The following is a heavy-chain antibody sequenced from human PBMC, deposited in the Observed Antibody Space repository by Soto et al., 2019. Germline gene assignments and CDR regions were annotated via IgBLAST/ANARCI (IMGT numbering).Heavy chain of an antibody. J-gene: IGHJ6*02. Sequence: QVQLVQSGAEVKKPGASVKVSCKASGYTFTNYIMHWVRQAPGQRLKWMGWINAGNGNTKYTQKFQGRVTMTRDTPASTANVELGSPRAEVTAVYYCASDYGDPKFPDGMDVWSQGTTVTASS. CDR1: GYTFTNYI. D-gene: IGHD4-17*01. CDR3: ASDYGDPKFPDGMDV. V-gene: IGHV1-3*01. CDR2: INAGNGNT.